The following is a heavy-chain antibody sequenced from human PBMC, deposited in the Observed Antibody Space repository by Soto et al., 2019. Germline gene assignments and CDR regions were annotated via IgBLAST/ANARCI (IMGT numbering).Heavy chain of an antibody. CDR1: GGSISSGDSY. J-gene: IGHJ6*02. CDR3: ARDDCGSSGCSYYYGLDV. Sequence: QVHLQESGPGLVTPSQTLSLTCTVSGGSISSGDSYWRWIRQPPGKGLEWIGDIYYTGSIFYNPSLESRVTISVDTSKNQYSLRLSAVTAADTAVYYCARDDCGSSGCSYYYGLDVWGQGTTVTVSS. V-gene: IGHV4-30-4*01. D-gene: IGHD1-26*01. CDR2: IYYTGSI.